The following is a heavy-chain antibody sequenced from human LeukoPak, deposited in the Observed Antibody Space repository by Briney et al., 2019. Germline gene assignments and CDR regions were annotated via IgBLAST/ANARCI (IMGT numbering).Heavy chain of an antibody. Sequence: KSGGSLRLSCAASGFTFSTYSMNWVRQAPGKGLEWVSSISSNNRYIYYADSVKGRFTISRDNTENSLFLQMDSLRAEDTAVYYCARFRFASSWPYGVDVWGQGTTVTVSS. J-gene: IGHJ6*02. D-gene: IGHD6-13*01. CDR2: ISSNNRYI. CDR1: GFTFSTYS. CDR3: ARFRFASSWPYGVDV. V-gene: IGHV3-21*04.